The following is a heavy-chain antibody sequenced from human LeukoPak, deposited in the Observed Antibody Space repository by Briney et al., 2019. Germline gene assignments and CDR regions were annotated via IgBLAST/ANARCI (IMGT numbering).Heavy chain of an antibody. J-gene: IGHJ4*02. V-gene: IGHV3-48*01. D-gene: IGHD1-26*01. CDR3: ARDSGVGGTFDH. Sequence: PGASLRLALAAAGFTVISYSMNSVRPAPRKGLEWVSHINIVNNAINSSDSVKGRFPYSRDKAKNSLYLPMNRLTAQARAVYYCARDSGVGGTFDHCGQGSLVAVSS. CDR1: GFTVISYS. CDR2: INIVNNAI.